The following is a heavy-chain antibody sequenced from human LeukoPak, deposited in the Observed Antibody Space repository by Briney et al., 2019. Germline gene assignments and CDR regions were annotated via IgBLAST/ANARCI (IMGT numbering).Heavy chain of an antibody. CDR3: VSYTSSRGYSSGWYAKYYYYGMDV. V-gene: IGHV1-46*01. CDR1: GYTFTSYY. CDR2: INPSGGST. J-gene: IGHJ6*02. D-gene: IGHD6-19*01. Sequence: ASVKVSCKASGYTFTSYYMHWVRQAPGQGLEWMGIINPSGGSTSYAQKFQGRVTMTRDTSTRTVYMELSSLRSEDTAVYYCVSYTSSRGYSSGWYAKYYYYGMDVWGQGTTVTVSS.